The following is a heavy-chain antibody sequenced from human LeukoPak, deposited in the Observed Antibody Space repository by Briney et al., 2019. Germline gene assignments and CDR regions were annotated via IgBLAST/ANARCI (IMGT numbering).Heavy chain of an antibody. Sequence: GASVKVSCKASGGTFSSYAISWVRQAPGQGLEWMGGIIPIFGTANYAQKFQGRVTITTDESTSTAYMELSSLRSEDTAVYYCASNSIAVAPGDDAFDIWGQGTMVTVSS. J-gene: IGHJ3*02. V-gene: IGHV1-69*05. CDR1: GGTFSSYA. CDR2: IIPIFGTA. CDR3: ASNSIAVAPGDDAFDI. D-gene: IGHD6-19*01.